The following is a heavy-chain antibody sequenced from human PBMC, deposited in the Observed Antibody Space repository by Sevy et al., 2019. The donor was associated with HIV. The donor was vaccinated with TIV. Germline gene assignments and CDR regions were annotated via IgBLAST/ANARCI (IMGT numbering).Heavy chain of an antibody. CDR3: ARVAGGIVARPSPLNYYYYYMDV. CDR2: IDSGGST. D-gene: IGHD6-6*01. V-gene: IGHV3-53*01. Sequence: GGSLRLSCAASGCTVSSNYMSWVRQAPGKGLEWVSVIDSGGSTYYADSVKGRFTISRDNSKNTLYLQMNSLRAEDTAVYHCARVAGGIVARPSPLNYYYYYMDVWRKGTTVTVSS. J-gene: IGHJ6*03. CDR1: GCTVSSNY.